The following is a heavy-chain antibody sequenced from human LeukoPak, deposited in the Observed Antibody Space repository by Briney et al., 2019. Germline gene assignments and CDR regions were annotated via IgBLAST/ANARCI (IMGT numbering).Heavy chain of an antibody. CDR3: AKEVYYFDTSGLYSFAFDI. CDR2: ISSSSSYR. J-gene: IGHJ3*02. CDR1: GFTFSRYS. Sequence: GGSLRLSCAASGFTFSRYSMNWVRQAPGKGLEWVSSISSSSSYRYYADSVKGRFTISRDNSKNTLYLQMNSLRVGDTAVYYCAKEVYYFDTSGLYSFAFDIWGQGTMVTVPS. V-gene: IGHV3-21*04. D-gene: IGHD3-22*01.